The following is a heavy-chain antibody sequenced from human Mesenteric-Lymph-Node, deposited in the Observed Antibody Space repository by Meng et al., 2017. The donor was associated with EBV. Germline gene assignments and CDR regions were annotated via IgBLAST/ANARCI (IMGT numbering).Heavy chain of an antibody. D-gene: IGHD6-19*01. Sequence: QVQLVQSGTGVKRPGASVKVSCKASGYTFSSYGFIWVRQAPGQGLEWMGWISAHNGNANYAQKLQGRVTMTTDTFTSTAYMELRSLRSDDTAVYYCARLAGLGRCNWFDPWGQGTLVTVSS. CDR1: GYTFSSYG. CDR3: ARLAGLGRCNWFDP. V-gene: IGHV1-18*01. J-gene: IGHJ5*02. CDR2: ISAHNGNA.